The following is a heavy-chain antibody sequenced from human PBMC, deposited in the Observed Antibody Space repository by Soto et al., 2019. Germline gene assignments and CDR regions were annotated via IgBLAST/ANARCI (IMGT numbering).Heavy chain of an antibody. Sequence: QLLQSGGGLVRPGGSVTLSCVASGFSLRSYAVAWVRQAPGKGLECVSVVSGTAESIYYADSVRGRFTISRDSSRGAVLLQMNVLPAADAALYYCAKLPIIRGNALDLWGQGAIVTVSS. CDR2: VSGTAESI. D-gene: IGHD3-10*01. J-gene: IGHJ3*01. CDR3: AKLPIIRGNALDL. V-gene: IGHV3-23*01. CDR1: GFSLRSYA.